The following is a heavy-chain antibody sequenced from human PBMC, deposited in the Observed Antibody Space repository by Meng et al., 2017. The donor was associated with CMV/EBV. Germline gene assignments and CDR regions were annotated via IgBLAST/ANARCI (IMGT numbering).Heavy chain of an antibody. Sequence: GGSLRLSCAASGFTFSSYAMHWVRQAPGKGLEWVAVISYDGSNKYYADSVKGRFTISRDNSKNTLYLQMNSLRAEDTAVYYCARLLTIAAAGRNAFDIWGQGTMVTVS. CDR1: GFTFSSYA. V-gene: IGHV3-30-3*01. CDR3: ARLLTIAAAGRNAFDI. J-gene: IGHJ3*02. D-gene: IGHD6-13*01. CDR2: ISYDGSNK.